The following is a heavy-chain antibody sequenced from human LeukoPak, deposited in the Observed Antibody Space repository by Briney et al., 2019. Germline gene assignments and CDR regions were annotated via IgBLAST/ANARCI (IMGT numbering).Heavy chain of an antibody. CDR2: IYYSGST. CDR3: ARDSQRWYSGSWSVALRL. V-gene: IGHV4-59*01. Sequence: SETLSLTCTVSGGSISSYYWSWIRQPPGKGLEWIGYIYYSGSTNYNPSLKSRVTISVDTSKNQFSLKLSSVTAADTAVYYCARDSQRWYSGSWSVALRLWGQGTLVTVSS. CDR1: GGSISSYY. J-gene: IGHJ4*02. D-gene: IGHD1-26*01.